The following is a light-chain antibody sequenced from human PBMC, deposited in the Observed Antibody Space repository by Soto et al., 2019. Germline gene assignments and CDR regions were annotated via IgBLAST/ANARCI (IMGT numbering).Light chain of an antibody. Sequence: NFMLTQPHCVSESPGKTVTISCTRTSGSIASNYVQWYQQRPGSAPTTVIYEDNQRPSGVPDRFSGSIDISSNSASLTISGLKTEDEADYYCQSYDSSNQVFGGGTKLTVL. CDR2: EDN. CDR1: SGSIASNY. CDR3: QSYDSSNQV. J-gene: IGLJ2*01. V-gene: IGLV6-57*04.